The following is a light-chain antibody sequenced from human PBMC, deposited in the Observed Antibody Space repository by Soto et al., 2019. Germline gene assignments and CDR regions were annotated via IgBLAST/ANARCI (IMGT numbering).Light chain of an antibody. J-gene: IGLJ2*01. CDR2: EVT. CDR1: SSDVGGYNY. Sequence: QSALTQPASVSGSPGQSITISCTGTSSDVGGYNYVSWYQQHPGKAPILLIYEVTHRPSGISSRFSGSKSGNTASLTISGLQTDDEASYFCSSFTTDTVVVFGGGTKLTVL. CDR3: SSFTTDTVVV. V-gene: IGLV2-14*01.